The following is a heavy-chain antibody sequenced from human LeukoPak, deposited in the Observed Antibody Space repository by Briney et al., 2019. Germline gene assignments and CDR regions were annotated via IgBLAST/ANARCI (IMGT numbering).Heavy chain of an antibody. V-gene: IGHV1-2*02. CDR1: GYTFTGYD. J-gene: IGHJ4*02. CDR2: INPNSGGT. CDR3: ARDRSRITMVRGVISY. D-gene: IGHD3-10*01. Sequence: ASVKVSCKASGYTFTGYDMHWVRQAPGHGLEWMGWINPNSGGTNYAQKFQGRVTMTRDTSISTAYMELSRLRSDDTAVYYCARDRSRITMVRGVISYWGQGTLVTVSS.